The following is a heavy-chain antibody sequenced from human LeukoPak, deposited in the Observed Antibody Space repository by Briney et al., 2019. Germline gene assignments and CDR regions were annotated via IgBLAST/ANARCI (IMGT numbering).Heavy chain of an antibody. V-gene: IGHV4-39*01. CDR2: IYYSGST. D-gene: IGHD4-17*01. J-gene: IGHJ5*02. CDR3: ARHGNTVTGNWFDP. CDR1: GGSISSSSYY. Sequence: SETLSLTCTVSGGSISSSSYYWGWIRQPPGKGLEWIGSIYYSGSTYYNPSLKSRVTISVDTSKNQSSLKLSSVTAADTAVYYCARHGNTVTGNWFDPWGQGTLVTVSS.